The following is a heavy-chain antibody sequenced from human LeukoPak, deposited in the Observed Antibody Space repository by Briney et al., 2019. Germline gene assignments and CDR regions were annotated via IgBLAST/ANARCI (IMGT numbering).Heavy chain of an antibody. CDR3: ARQEGDDFWTGFPNYNYALAV. J-gene: IGHJ6*04. V-gene: IGHV4-59*08. D-gene: IGHD3/OR15-3a*01. Sequence: SETLSLTCTVSGGSISGYYWSWIRQPPGKGLEWIGCIFFRGGTNYNPSLTSRVTMSVNTSKNHFSLKLSSVTAAHTPGYYCARQEGDDFWTGFPNYNYALAVWGKGTTVTVPS. CDR1: GGSISGYY. CDR2: IFFRGGT.